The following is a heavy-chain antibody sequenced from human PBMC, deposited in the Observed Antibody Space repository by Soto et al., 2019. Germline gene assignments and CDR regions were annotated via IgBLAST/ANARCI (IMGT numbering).Heavy chain of an antibody. D-gene: IGHD6-19*01. Sequence: SVEVSCKASGGTFSSYTISWVRQAPGQGLEWMGRIIPILGIANYAQKFQGRVTITADKSTSTAYMELSSLRSEDTAVYYCARDLDSSGFFDYWGQGTLVTVSS. CDR1: GGTFSSYT. V-gene: IGHV1-69*04. J-gene: IGHJ4*02. CDR2: IIPILGIA. CDR3: ARDLDSSGFFDY.